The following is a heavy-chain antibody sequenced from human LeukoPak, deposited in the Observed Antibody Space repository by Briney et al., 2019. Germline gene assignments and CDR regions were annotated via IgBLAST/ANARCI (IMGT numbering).Heavy chain of an antibody. Sequence: PGGSLRLSCAASGFTFSDYYMSWIRQAPGKGLEGGSYISSSGSNIYYADSVKGRFTISSDNAKNSLYLQMNSLRAEDTAVYYCARGQPRYYYDSSGPLYYWGQGTLVTVSS. D-gene: IGHD3-22*01. CDR2: ISSSGSNI. V-gene: IGHV3-11*01. CDR3: ARGQPRYYYDSSGPLYY. CDR1: GFTFSDYY. J-gene: IGHJ4*02.